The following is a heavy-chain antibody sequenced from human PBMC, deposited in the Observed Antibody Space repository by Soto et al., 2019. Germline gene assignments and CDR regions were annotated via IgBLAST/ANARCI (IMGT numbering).Heavy chain of an antibody. D-gene: IGHD6-13*01. CDR2: INMDVSIT. CDR1: AFTSRSKW. J-gene: IGHJ4*02. Sequence: EVPLVHSGGNLVQPGGSLRLSCAASAFTSRSKWMHWVRQAPGEGLVWVSRINMDVSITNYADSVKGRFTISRDNAKSTVYLQMNSLRGDDTAVYYCLRGAEVARGQGTLVTVSS. CDR3: LRGAEVA. V-gene: IGHV3-74*01.